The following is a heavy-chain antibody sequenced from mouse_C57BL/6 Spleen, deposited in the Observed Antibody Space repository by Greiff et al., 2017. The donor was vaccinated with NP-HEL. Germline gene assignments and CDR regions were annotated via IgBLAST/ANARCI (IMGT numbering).Heavy chain of an antibody. D-gene: IGHD2-2*01. V-gene: IGHV5-4*03. CDR3: ARAPYGYGFDY. Sequence: EVKLVESGGGLVKPGGSLKLSCAASGFTFSSYAMSWVRQTPEKRLEWVATISDGGSYTYYPDNVKGRFTISRDNAKNNLYLQMSHLKSEDTAMYYWARAPYGYGFDYWGQGTTLTVSS. CDR2: ISDGGSYT. J-gene: IGHJ2*01. CDR1: GFTFSSYA.